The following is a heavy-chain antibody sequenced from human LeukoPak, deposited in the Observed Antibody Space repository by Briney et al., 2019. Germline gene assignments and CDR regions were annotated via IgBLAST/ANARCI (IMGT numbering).Heavy chain of an antibody. D-gene: IGHD1-26*01. CDR3: ARAKVGATRVDAFDI. Sequence: GGSLRLSCAASGFTFSSYSMNWVRRAPGKGLEWVSHISTGSSTIYYADSVKGRFTISRDNSKNTLYLQMNSLRAEDTAVYYCARAKVGATRVDAFDIWGQGTMVTVSS. CDR2: ISTGSSTI. J-gene: IGHJ3*02. CDR1: GFTFSSYS. V-gene: IGHV3-48*01.